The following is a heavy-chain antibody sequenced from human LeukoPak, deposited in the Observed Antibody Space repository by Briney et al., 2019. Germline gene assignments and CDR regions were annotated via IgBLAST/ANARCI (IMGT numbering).Heavy chain of an antibody. CDR2: LNPSGGST. J-gene: IGHJ6*03. V-gene: IGHV1-46*01. CDR3: AKGSGYEAQYYYYYMDV. D-gene: IGHD5-12*01. CDR1: GYTFTTYY. Sequence: ASVKVSCKASGYTFTTYYMHWVRQAPGQGLEWMGILNPSGGSTTYAQKFQGRVTMTRDMSTSTVYMELSSLRSEDTAVYYCAKGSGYEAQYYYYYMDVWGKGTTVTISS.